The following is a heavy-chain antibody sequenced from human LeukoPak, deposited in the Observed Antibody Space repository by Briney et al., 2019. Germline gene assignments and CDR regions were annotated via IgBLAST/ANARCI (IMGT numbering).Heavy chain of an antibody. V-gene: IGHV3-49*03. CDR1: GFTFGDCA. J-gene: IGHJ4*02. CDR2: IRSKAYGGTT. CDR3: TRDIAAAVDYPFDY. Sequence: GGSLRLSCTASGFTFGDCAMSWFRQAPGKGLEWVGFIRSKAYGGTTEYAASVKGRFTISRDDSKSIAYLQMNSLKTEDTAVYYCTRDIAAAVDYPFDYWGQGTLVTVSS. D-gene: IGHD6-13*01.